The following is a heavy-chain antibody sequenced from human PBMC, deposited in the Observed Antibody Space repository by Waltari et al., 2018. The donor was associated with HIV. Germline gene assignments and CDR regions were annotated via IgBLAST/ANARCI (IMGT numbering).Heavy chain of an antibody. CDR3: ATCGGDCPEGCFDP. D-gene: IGHD2-21*02. Sequence: QMQLVQSGGEVKKTGSSVKVSCKASGYTFTYRYLHWVRQAPGQALEWMGWITPFNGNTNYAQKFQDRVTITRDRSMSTAYMELSSLRSEDTAMYYCATCGGDCPEGCFDPWGQGTLVTVSS. CDR1: GYTFTYRY. J-gene: IGHJ5*02. V-gene: IGHV1-45*02. CDR2: ITPFNGNT.